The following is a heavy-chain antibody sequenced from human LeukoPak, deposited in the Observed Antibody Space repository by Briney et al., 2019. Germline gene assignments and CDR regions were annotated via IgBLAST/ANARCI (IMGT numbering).Heavy chain of an antibody. D-gene: IGHD4-17*01. CDR3: ARGLPSYGDYVDYYFYMDV. CDR1: GDSISGFY. J-gene: IGHJ6*03. V-gene: IGHV4-4*07. Sequence: SETLSLTCTVSGDSISGFYWSWIRQPAGKGLQWIGRIPTSGSTNYNPSLKSRVTMSADRSTNEFSLTVRSVTAADTALYYCARGLPSYGDYVDYYFYMDVWGKGTTVTVSS. CDR2: IPTSGST.